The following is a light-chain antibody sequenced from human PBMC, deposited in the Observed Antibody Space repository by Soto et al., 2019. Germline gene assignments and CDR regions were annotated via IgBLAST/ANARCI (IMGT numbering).Light chain of an antibody. CDR3: LQHNAYPRT. J-gene: IGKJ1*01. Sequence: DIQMTQSPSSLSASVGDRVTITCRASQGIGNDLAWYQQKPGKAPKRLMYATSTLQPGVPSRFSGSGSGTEFTLTISSLQPEDVATYYCLQHNAYPRTFGQGTKVEIK. V-gene: IGKV1-17*01. CDR1: QGIGND. CDR2: ATS.